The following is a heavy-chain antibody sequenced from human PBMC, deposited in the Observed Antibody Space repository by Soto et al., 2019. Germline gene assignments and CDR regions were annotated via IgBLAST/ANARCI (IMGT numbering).Heavy chain of an antibody. CDR1: GYPFSSFD. J-gene: IGHJ3*02. V-gene: IGHV1-69*13. Sequence: SVKVSCNASGYPFSSFDINWVGRAGGQGLEWMGGIIPIFGTANYAQKFQGRVTITADESTSTAYMELSSLRSEDTAVYYCARGYDRDAFDIWGQGTMVTVS. D-gene: IGHD3-22*01. CDR2: IIPIFGTA. CDR3: ARGYDRDAFDI.